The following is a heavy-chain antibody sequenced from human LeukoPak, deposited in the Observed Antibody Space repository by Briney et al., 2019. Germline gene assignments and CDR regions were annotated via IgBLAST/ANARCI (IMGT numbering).Heavy chain of an antibody. CDR2: ISADSGST. V-gene: IGHV1-18*01. D-gene: IGHD3-16*01. CDR1: VYTFTSFY. CDR3: TRGYGGWPTYIDY. Sequence: ASVKVSCKASVYTFTSFYITWVRQAPGKGLEWLGWISADSGSTNYAQRFQGRVTMTIDRSTSTAYMDLRSLRYADTAVYWCTRGYGGWPTYIDYWGQGSLVIVSS. J-gene: IGHJ4*02.